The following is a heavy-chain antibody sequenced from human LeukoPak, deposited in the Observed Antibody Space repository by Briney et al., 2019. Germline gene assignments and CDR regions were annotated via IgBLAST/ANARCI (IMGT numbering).Heavy chain of an antibody. CDR3: ARLQVLLWFGLDY. Sequence: ASVKVSCKASGYTFTGYYMHWVRQAPGQGLEWMGWINPNSGGTNYAQKFQGRVTMTRDTSISTAYMELSRLRSDDTAVYYCARLQVLLWFGLDYWGQGTLVTVCS. D-gene: IGHD3-10*01. CDR1: GYTFTGYY. J-gene: IGHJ4*02. CDR2: INPNSGGT. V-gene: IGHV1-2*02.